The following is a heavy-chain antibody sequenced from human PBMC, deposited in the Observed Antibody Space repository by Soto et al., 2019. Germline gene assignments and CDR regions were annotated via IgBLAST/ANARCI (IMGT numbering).Heavy chain of an antibody. V-gene: IGHV3-23*01. CDR2: ISGSGGST. Sequence: GGSLRLSCAASGFTFSSYTMSWVRQAPGKGLEWVSAISGSGGSTYYADSVKGRFTISRDNSKNTLYLQMNSLRAEDTAVYYCAKYGIDDSSGYYYDYWGQGTLVTVSS. CDR3: AKYGIDDSSGYYYDY. D-gene: IGHD3-22*01. CDR1: GFTFSSYT. J-gene: IGHJ4*02.